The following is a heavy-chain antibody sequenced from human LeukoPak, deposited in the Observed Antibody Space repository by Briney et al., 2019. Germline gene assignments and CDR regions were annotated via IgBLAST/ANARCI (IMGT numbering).Heavy chain of an antibody. CDR2: INAGNGNT. Sequence: ASVKVSRKASGYTFTSYAMHWVRQAPGQRLEWMGWINAGNGNTKYSQKFQGRVTITRDTSASTAYMELSSLRSEDTAVYYCARVWSYSSGWLGYWGQGTLVTVSS. V-gene: IGHV1-3*01. J-gene: IGHJ4*02. D-gene: IGHD6-19*01. CDR3: ARVWSYSSGWLGY. CDR1: GYTFTSYA.